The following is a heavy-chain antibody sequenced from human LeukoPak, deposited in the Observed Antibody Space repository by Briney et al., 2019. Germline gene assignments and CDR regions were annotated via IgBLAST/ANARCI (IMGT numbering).Heavy chain of an antibody. CDR2: LSGSGGST. CDR3: AKERDYGPADY. D-gene: IGHD4/OR15-4a*01. CDR1: GFIFNKHA. J-gene: IGHJ4*02. Sequence: GGSLRLSCAASGFIFNKHAMSWVRQAPGKGLEWDSGLSGSGGSTDYADSVKGRFTVSRDNSKNTLFLQMNSLRAEDTAIYYCAKERDYGPADYWGQGTLVAVSS. V-gene: IGHV3-23*01.